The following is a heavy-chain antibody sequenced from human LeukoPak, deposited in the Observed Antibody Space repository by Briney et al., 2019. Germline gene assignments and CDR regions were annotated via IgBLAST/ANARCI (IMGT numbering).Heavy chain of an antibody. CDR3: ARAKVYGDTVYYYYGMDV. J-gene: IGHJ6*02. Sequence: PSETLSLTCAVYGGSFSGYYWSWIRQPPGKGLEWIGEINHSGSTNYNPSLKSRVTISVDKSKNQFSLKLSSVTAADTAVYYCARAKVYGDTVYYYYGMDVWGQGTTVTVSS. CDR2: INHSGST. V-gene: IGHV4-34*01. CDR1: GGSFSGYY. D-gene: IGHD4-17*01.